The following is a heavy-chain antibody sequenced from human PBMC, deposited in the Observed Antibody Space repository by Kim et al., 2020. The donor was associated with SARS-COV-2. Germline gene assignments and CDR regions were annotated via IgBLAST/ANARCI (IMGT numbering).Heavy chain of an antibody. J-gene: IGHJ6*03. D-gene: IGHD3-3*01. CDR2: INTNTGNP. V-gene: IGHV7-4-1*02. CDR1: GYTFTSYA. Sequence: ASVKVSCKASGYTFTSYAMNWVRQAPGQGLEWMGWINTNTGNPTYAQGFTGRFVFSLDTSVSTAYLQISSLKAEDTAVYYCARWDYDFDYYYYYMDVWGKGTTVTVSS. CDR3: ARWDYDFDYYYYYMDV.